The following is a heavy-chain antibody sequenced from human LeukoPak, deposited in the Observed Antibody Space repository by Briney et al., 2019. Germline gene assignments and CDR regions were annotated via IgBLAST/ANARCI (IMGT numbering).Heavy chain of an antibody. J-gene: IGHJ4*02. Sequence: ASVKVSCKASEGTFSSYAISWVRQAPGQGLEWMGRIIPILGIANYAQKFQGRVTITADKSTSTAYMELSSLRSEDTAVYYCARDSEVGATKGGHYFDYWGQGTLVTVSS. CDR3: ARDSEVGATKGGHYFDY. CDR1: EGTFSSYA. V-gene: IGHV1-69*04. D-gene: IGHD1-26*01. CDR2: IIPILGIA.